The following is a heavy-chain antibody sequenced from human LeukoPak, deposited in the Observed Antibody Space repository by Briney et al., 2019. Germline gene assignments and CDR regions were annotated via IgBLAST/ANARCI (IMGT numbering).Heavy chain of an antibody. V-gene: IGHV4-59*01. CDR3: AKGDVGSGSYSGIDY. D-gene: IGHD3-10*01. J-gene: IGHJ4*02. Sequence: PSETLSLTCTVSGGSISSYYWSWIRQPPGKGLEWIGYIYYSGSTNYNPSLKSRVTISVDTSKNQFSLKLSSVTAADTAVYYCAKGDVGSGSYSGIDYWGQGTLVTVSS. CDR2: IYYSGST. CDR1: GGSISSYY.